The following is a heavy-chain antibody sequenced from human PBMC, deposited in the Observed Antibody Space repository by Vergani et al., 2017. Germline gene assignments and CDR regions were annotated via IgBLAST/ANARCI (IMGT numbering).Heavy chain of an antibody. Sequence: QVQLQQWGAGLLKPSETLSLTCAVYGGSFSGYYWSWIRQPPGKGLGWMGEINHSGSTNYNSSLKSRVTTSVDTSKSQFSLKLSSVTAADTAVYYCARGRGYGKNYYMDVWGKGTTVTVSS. D-gene: IGHD1-1*01. CDR3: ARGRGYGKNYYMDV. CDR2: INHSGST. V-gene: IGHV4-34*01. CDR1: GGSFSGYY. J-gene: IGHJ6*03.